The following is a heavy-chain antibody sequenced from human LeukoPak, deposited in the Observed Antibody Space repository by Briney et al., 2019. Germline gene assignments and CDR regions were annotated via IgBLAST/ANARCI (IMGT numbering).Heavy chain of an antibody. CDR1: GFTFSSDS. J-gene: IGHJ6*03. CDR3: ARGQKLGYSSSRPAGYYYYYMDV. CDR2: ISSSSSYI. V-gene: IGHV3-21*01. D-gene: IGHD6-6*01. Sequence: GGSLRLSCAASGFTFSSDSMNWVRQAPGKGLEWVSSISSSSSYIYYADSVQGRFTISRDNAKNSLYLQMNSLRAENTAVYYCARGQKLGYSSSRPAGYYYYYMDVWGKGTTVTISS.